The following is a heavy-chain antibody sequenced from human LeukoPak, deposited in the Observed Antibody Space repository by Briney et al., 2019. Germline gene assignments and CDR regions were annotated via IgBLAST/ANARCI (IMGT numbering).Heavy chain of an antibody. CDR2: IYHSGST. Sequence: SETLSLTCTVSGGSISSYYWSWIRQPPGKGLEWIGSIYHSGSTYYNPSLKSRVTISVDTSKNQFSLKLSSVTAADTAVYYCASYETDSSGYPDYFDYWGQGTLVTVSS. J-gene: IGHJ4*02. CDR3: ASYETDSSGYPDYFDY. D-gene: IGHD3-22*01. V-gene: IGHV4-59*12. CDR1: GGSISSYY.